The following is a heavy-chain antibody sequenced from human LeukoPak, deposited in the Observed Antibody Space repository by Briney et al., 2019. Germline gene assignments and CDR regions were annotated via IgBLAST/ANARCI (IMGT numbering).Heavy chain of an antibody. CDR3: AKGTKIWFGETYYFDY. Sequence: GGSLRLSCAASGFTFSSYSMNWVRQAPGKGLEWLSYISGSSGTMYYADSVKGRFTISRDNSKNTLYLQMNSLRAEDTAVYYCAKGTKIWFGETYYFDYWGQGTLVTVSS. CDR1: GFTFSSYS. J-gene: IGHJ4*02. V-gene: IGHV3-48*01. D-gene: IGHD3-10*01. CDR2: ISGSSGTM.